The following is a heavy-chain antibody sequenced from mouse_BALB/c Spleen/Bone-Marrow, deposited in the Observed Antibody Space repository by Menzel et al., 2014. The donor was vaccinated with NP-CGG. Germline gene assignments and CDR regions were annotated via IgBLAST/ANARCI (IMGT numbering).Heavy chain of an antibody. CDR1: GFNIKNYY. J-gene: IGHJ2*01. V-gene: IGHV14-1*02. Sequence: EVQRVESGAELVRPGALVKLSCKASGFNIKNYYVHWVRQRPEQGLEWIGLIDPENGNTIFDPKFQGKASMTADTSSNTAYLQLSSLTFEDAAVYYCTNFGPFDYWGPGTTLTVSS. CDR2: IDPENGNT. CDR3: TNFGPFDY.